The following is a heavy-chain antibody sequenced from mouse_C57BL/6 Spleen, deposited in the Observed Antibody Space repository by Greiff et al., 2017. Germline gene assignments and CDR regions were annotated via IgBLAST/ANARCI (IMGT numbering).Heavy chain of an antibody. Sequence: VQLKESGPELVKPGASVKISCKASGYTFTDYSINWVKQRPGQGLEWIGWIYPGSGNTKYNEKIKGKATLTVDTASSTAYMQLSSLTSEDSAVYFGARSTGYYDGSSFWYFDVWGTGTTVTVSS. CDR2: IYPGSGNT. CDR1: GYTFTDYS. J-gene: IGHJ1*03. CDR3: ARSTGYYDGSSFWYFDV. V-gene: IGHV1-84*01. D-gene: IGHD1-1*01.